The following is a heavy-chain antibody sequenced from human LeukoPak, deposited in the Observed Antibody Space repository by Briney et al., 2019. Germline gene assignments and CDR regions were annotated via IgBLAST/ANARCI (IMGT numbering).Heavy chain of an antibody. Sequence: PGGSLRLSCAASGFTFSSYGMHWVRQAPGKGLEWVAVIWYDGSNKYYADSVKGRFTISRDNSKNTLYLQMNSLRAEDTAVYYCARDLRLAVITSYYFDYWGQGTLVTVSS. J-gene: IGHJ4*02. CDR3: ARDLRLAVITSYYFDY. D-gene: IGHD3-22*01. CDR1: GFTFSSYG. V-gene: IGHV3-33*01. CDR2: IWYDGSNK.